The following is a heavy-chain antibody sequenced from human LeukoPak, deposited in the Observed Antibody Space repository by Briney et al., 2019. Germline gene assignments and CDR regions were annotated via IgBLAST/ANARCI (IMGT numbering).Heavy chain of an antibody. J-gene: IGHJ5*02. CDR3: ARASDPWLQLT. CDR2: IKQDGSDY. D-gene: IGHD5-24*01. CDR1: GFTFSKYW. V-gene: IGHV3-7*05. Sequence: PGGSLRLSCAASGFTFSKYWMIWVRQAPGKGVEWVANIKQDGSDYRYADSVRGRFTISRDNAQTSLYLQMSSLRAEDAAVYYCARASDPWLQLTWGQGTLVTVSS.